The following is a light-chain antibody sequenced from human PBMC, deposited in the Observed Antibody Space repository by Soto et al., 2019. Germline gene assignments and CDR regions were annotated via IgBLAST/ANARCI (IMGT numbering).Light chain of an antibody. CDR3: HQYDNWYS. CDR1: QSVTNI. J-gene: IGKJ2*01. V-gene: IGKV3-15*01. CDR2: GAS. Sequence: VVMTQSPGTLSVSPGERATLSCRASQSVTNILAWYQQKPGQSPRLLIFGASTRAAGVPARFSGSGSGTDFTLTISSLQSEDFAVYYCHQYDNWYSFGQGTKLEIK.